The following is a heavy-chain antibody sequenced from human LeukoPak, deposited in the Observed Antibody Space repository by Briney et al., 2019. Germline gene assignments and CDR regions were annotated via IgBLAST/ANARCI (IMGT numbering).Heavy chain of an antibody. Sequence: SETLSLTCTVSGGSISSGDYYWSWLRQPPGTGLEWIGYIYYSGSTNYNPSLKSRVTISVDTSKNQFSLKLSSVTAADTAVYYCARVTDYYDSSGYHTGFDYWGQGTLVTVSS. V-gene: IGHV4-61*08. CDR2: IYYSGST. CDR1: GGSISSGDYY. CDR3: ARVTDYYDSSGYHTGFDY. D-gene: IGHD3-22*01. J-gene: IGHJ4*02.